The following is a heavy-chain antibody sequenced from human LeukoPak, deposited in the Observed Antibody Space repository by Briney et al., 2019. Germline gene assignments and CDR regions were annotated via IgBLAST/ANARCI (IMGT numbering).Heavy chain of an antibody. Sequence: GGSLRLSCAASGFAFRNYWMHWVRQAPGKGLVWVSCINSDGSSTEYADSVKGRFTISRDNSKNTLYLQMNSLRAEDTAVYYCAKDFNGNYYSLWDYWGQGTLVTVSS. CDR2: INSDGSST. V-gene: IGHV3-74*03. CDR3: AKDFNGNYYSLWDY. D-gene: IGHD1-26*01. CDR1: GFAFRNYW. J-gene: IGHJ4*02.